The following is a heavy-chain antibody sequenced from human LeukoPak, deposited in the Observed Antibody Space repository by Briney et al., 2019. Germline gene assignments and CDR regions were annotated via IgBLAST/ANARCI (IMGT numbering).Heavy chain of an antibody. CDR3: AKDPRIAARDPSQSHFDY. CDR1: GFTFSSYG. D-gene: IGHD6-6*01. J-gene: IGHJ4*02. V-gene: IGHV3-30*18. CDR2: ISYDGSNK. Sequence: SGRSLRLSCAASGFTFSSYGMHWVRQAPGKGLEWVAVISYDGSNKYYADSVKGRFTISRDNSKNTLYLQMNSLRAEDTAVYYCAKDPRIAARDPSQSHFDYWGQGTLVTVSS.